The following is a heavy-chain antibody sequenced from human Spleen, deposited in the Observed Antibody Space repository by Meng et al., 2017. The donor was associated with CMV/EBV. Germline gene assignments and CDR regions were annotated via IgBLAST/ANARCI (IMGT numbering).Heavy chain of an antibody. Sequence: GGSLRLSCAASGFTFSSYEMNWVRQAPGKGLEWVSYISSGGNTKYYADSVKGRFTISRNNAKNSLYLQMDSLRAEDTAVYYCARDQARGIPGVDYWGQRTLVTVSS. J-gene: IGHJ4*02. V-gene: IGHV3-48*03. D-gene: IGHD6-13*01. CDR3: ARDQARGIPGVDY. CDR2: ISSGGNTK. CDR1: GFTFSSYE.